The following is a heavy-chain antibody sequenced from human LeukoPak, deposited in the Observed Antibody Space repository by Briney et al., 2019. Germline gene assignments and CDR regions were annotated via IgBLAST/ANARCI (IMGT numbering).Heavy chain of an antibody. CDR3: ARSRSGNFDY. CDR2: IYYSGST. CDR1: GGSISSYY. V-gene: IGHV4-59*01. Sequence: SETLSLTCTVSGGSISSYYWSWIRQPPGKGLEWIGYIYYSGSTNYNPSLKSRVTISVDTSKNQFSLKLSSVTAADTAVYYCARSRSGNFDYWGQGTLVTVSS. D-gene: IGHD6-13*01. J-gene: IGHJ4*02.